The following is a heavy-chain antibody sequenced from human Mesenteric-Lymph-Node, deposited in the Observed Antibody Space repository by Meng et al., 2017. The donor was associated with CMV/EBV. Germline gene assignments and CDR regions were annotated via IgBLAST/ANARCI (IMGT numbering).Heavy chain of an antibody. D-gene: IGHD1-1*01. Sequence: GSLRLSCAVYGGSFSGYYGGWIRQPPGKGLEWIGEINHSGSTNYNPSLKSRVTISTDTSKNQFSLRLTSVTAADTAVYYCARGPEERNGDDYWGQGNLVTVSS. CDR1: GGSFSGYY. CDR3: ARGPEERNGDDY. CDR2: INHSGST. V-gene: IGHV4-34*01. J-gene: IGHJ4*02.